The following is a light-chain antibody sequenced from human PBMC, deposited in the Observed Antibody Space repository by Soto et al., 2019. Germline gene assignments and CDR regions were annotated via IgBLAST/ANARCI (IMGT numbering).Light chain of an antibody. CDR3: AAWDDSLNGYV. J-gene: IGLJ1*01. CDR2: NNN. CDR1: SSNIGTNA. Sequence: QSVLTQPPSASGTPGQRVTISCSGGSSNIGTNAVNWYQQLPGTAPKLLIYNNNQRPSGVPDRFSGSKSGTSASLAISGLQSEDEAYYYCAAWDDSLNGYVFGTGTKLTVL. V-gene: IGLV1-44*01.